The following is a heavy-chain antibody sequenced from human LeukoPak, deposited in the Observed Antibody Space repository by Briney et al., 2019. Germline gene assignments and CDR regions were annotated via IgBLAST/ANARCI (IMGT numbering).Heavy chain of an antibody. CDR1: GFTFSDYY. Sequence: GGSLRLSCAASGFTFSDYYMSWIRQAPGKGLEWVSYISSSGSIIYYADSVKGRFTISRDNAKNSLYMQMKSLRAEDTAVYYCVRSWAYSKSFFDYWGQGTLVTVSS. D-gene: IGHD4-11*01. V-gene: IGHV3-11*01. CDR2: ISSSGSII. J-gene: IGHJ4*02. CDR3: VRSWAYSKSFFDY.